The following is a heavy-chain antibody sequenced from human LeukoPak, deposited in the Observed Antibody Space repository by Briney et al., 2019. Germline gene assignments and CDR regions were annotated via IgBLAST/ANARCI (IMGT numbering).Heavy chain of an antibody. CDR3: AREALYYDILTGYYGVDYFDY. J-gene: IGHJ4*02. D-gene: IGHD3-9*01. V-gene: IGHV3-33*01. Sequence: GRTLRLSCAACGFTFSSYGMHWVRQAPGKGLEWVAVIWYDGSNKYYADSVKGRFTISRDNSKNTLYLQMNSLRAEDTAVYYCAREALYYDILTGYYGVDYFDYWGQGTLVTVSS. CDR2: IWYDGSNK. CDR1: GFTFSSYG.